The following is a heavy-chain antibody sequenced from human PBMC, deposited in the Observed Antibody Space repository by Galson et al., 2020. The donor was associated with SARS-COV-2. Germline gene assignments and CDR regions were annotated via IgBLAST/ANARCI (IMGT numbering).Heavy chain of an antibody. J-gene: IGHJ3*02. CDR2: IYYSGST. CDR1: GVSISSGDYY. D-gene: IGHD3-10*01. V-gene: IGHV4-30-4*08. Sequence: SETLSLTCTVSGVSISSGDYYWSWIRQPPGKGLEWIGYIYYSGSTYYNPSLKSRVTISVDTSKNQFSLKLSSVTAADTAVYYCATRKPSKLYYYGSGSSTFGAFDIWGQGTMVIVSS. CDR3: ATRKPSKLYYYGSGSSTFGAFDI.